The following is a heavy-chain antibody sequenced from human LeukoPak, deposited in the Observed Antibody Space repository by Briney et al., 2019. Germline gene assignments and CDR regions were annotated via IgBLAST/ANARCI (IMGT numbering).Heavy chain of an antibody. D-gene: IGHD3-10*01. V-gene: IGHV3-11*01. CDR2: ISSSGSTI. J-gene: IGHJ4*02. CDR1: GFTFSDYY. CDR3: ARDLLGGFGEYYFDY. Sequence: RSGGSLRLSCAASGFTFSDYYMSWIRQAPGKGLEWVSYISSSGSTIYYADSVKGRFTISRDNAKNSLYLQMNSLRAEDTAVYYCARDLLGGFGEYYFDYWGQGTLVTVSS.